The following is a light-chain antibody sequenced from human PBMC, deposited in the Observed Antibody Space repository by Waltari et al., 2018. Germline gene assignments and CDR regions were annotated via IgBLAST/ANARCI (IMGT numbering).Light chain of an antibody. Sequence: QSALTQPRSVSGSPGQSVTISCTGTSSDVGGSNYVSWFQQHTVKAPKLMIHDVSKRPSGVPDRFSGSKSGNTASLTISGLQADDETDYYYCSYAGRYTWVFGGGTKLTVL. V-gene: IGLV2-11*01. CDR3: CSYAGRYTWV. CDR2: DVS. CDR1: SSDVGGSNY. J-gene: IGLJ3*02.